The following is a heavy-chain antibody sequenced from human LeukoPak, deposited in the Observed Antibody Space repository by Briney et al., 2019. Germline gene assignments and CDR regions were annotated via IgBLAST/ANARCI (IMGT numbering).Heavy chain of an antibody. Sequence: SETLSLTCTVSGGSISSGSYYWSWIRQPAGKGLEWIGRIYTSGSTNYNPSLKSRVTISVDTSKNQFSLKLSSVTAADTAVYYCASSTMVVTPLSDHVDYWGQGTLVTVSS. CDR2: IYTSGST. D-gene: IGHD4-23*01. V-gene: IGHV4-61*02. CDR1: GGSISSGSYY. J-gene: IGHJ4*02. CDR3: ASSTMVVTPLSDHVDY.